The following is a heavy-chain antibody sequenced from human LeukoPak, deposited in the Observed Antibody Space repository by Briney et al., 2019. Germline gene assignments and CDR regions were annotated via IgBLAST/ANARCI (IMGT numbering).Heavy chain of an antibody. CDR2: IYPGDSDT. V-gene: IGHV5-51*01. CDR1: GYSFTSYW. J-gene: IGHJ3*02. D-gene: IGHD6-19*01. Sequence: GEPLKISCKGSGYSFTSYWIGWVRQMPGKGLEWMGIIYPGDSDTRYSPSFQGQVTISADKSISTAYLQWSSLKASDTAMYYCARRTPGIAVAGDAFDIRGQGTMVTVSS. CDR3: ARRTPGIAVAGDAFDI.